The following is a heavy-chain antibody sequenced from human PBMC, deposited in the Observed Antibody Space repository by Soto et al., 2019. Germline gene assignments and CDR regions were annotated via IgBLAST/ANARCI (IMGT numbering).Heavy chain of an antibody. J-gene: IGHJ6*03. CDR3: AREYSSSSKRRYYYYMDV. CDR1: GFTFSSYS. D-gene: IGHD6-6*01. Sequence: EVQLVESGGGLVKPGGSLRLSCAASGFTFSSYSMNWVRQAPGKGLEWVSSISSSSSYIYYADSVKGRFTISRDNAKNSLYLQMNSLRAEDTAVYYCAREYSSSSKRRYYYYMDVWGKGTTVNGSS. V-gene: IGHV3-21*01. CDR2: ISSSSSYI.